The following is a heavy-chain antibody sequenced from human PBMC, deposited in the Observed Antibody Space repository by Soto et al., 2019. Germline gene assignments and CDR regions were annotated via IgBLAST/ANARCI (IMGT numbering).Heavy chain of an antibody. CDR3: ARDLEKGGGSAGFDY. J-gene: IGHJ4*02. V-gene: IGHV1-2*02. Sequence: ASVKVSCKASGYTFTVYYMHWVRQAPGQGLEWMGWINPKSGGTMYPQKFQGRVTMTWDTSISTAYMALTRLRSDDTAVYYCARDLEKGGGSAGFDYWGQGTLVTVSS. D-gene: IGHD1-26*01. CDR1: GYTFTVYY. CDR2: INPKSGGT.